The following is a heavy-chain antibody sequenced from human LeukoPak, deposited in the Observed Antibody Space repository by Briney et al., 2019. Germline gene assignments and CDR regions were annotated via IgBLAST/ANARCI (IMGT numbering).Heavy chain of an antibody. CDR2: ISAYNGNT. J-gene: IGHJ5*02. Sequence: AASVKVSCKASGYTFTSYGISWVRQAPGQGLEWMGWISAYNGNTNYAQKLQGRVTMTTDTSTSTAYMELRSLRSDDTAVYYCARDXXYPKYNWFDPWGQGTLVTVSS. V-gene: IGHV1-18*01. CDR3: ARDXXYPKYNWFDP. CDR1: GYTFTSYG.